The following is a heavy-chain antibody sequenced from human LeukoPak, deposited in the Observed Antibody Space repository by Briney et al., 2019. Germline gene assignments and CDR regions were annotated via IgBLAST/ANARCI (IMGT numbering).Heavy chain of an antibody. CDR3: ARVIQGSSALMVFDY. J-gene: IGHJ4*02. CDR2: IYCSGST. D-gene: IGHD6-6*01. Sequence: PSETLSLTCTVSGGSISSGDYYWSWIRQPPGKGLEWIGYIYCSGSTYYNPSLKSRVTISVDTSKNQFSLKLSSVTAADTAVYYCARVIQGSSALMVFDYWGQGTLVTVSS. V-gene: IGHV4-30-4*08. CDR1: GGSISSGDYY.